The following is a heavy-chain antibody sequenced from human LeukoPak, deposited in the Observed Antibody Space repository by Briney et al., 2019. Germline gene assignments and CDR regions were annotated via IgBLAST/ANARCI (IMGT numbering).Heavy chain of an antibody. D-gene: IGHD3-10*01. CDR3: AHHKQLWFRDHFDY. J-gene: IGHJ4*02. CDR1: GFSLSTNRMA. V-gene: IGHV2-5*01. CDR2: IYWNDDK. Sequence: SGPTLVNPTQTLTLTCTFAGFSLSTNRMAVGWIRQPPGKALEWLAVIYWNDDKRYSPSLKSRLTITKDTSKNQVVLTMTNMDPVDTATYYCAHHKQLWFRDHFDYWGQGTLVTVSS.